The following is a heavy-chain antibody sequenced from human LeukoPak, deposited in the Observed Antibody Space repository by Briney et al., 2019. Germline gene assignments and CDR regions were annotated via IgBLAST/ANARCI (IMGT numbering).Heavy chain of an antibody. V-gene: IGHV1-8*01. Sequence: GASVKVSCKASGYTFTSYDINWVRQATGQGLEWMGWMNPNSGNTGYAQKFQGRVTMTRNTSISTAYMELSSLRSEDTAVYYCARVESYSSGWYDYYYYMDVWGKGTTVTISS. J-gene: IGHJ6*03. CDR1: GYTFTSYD. CDR3: ARVESYSSGWYDYYYYMDV. CDR2: MNPNSGNT. D-gene: IGHD6-19*01.